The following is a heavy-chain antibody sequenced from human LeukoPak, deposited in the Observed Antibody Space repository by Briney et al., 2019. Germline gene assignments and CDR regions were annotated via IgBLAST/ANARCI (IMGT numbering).Heavy chain of an antibody. CDR2: INHSGST. Sequence: SETLSLTCAVYGGSFSVYYWSWIRQPPGKGLEWIGEINHSGSTNYNPSLKSRVTISVDTSKNQFSLKLSSVTAADTAVYYCARVGIQLWRRNYFDYWGQGTLVTVSS. CDR1: GGSFSVYY. D-gene: IGHD5-18*01. J-gene: IGHJ4*02. V-gene: IGHV4-34*01. CDR3: ARVGIQLWRRNYFDY.